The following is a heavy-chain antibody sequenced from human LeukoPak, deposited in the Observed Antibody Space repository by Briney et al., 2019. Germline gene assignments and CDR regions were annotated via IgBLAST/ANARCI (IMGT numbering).Heavy chain of an antibody. V-gene: IGHV1-69*01. J-gene: IGHJ6*02. CDR3: ARGPIVVVPAAPWDYYYYGMDV. D-gene: IGHD2-2*01. CDR2: IIPIFGTA. Sequence: SVKVSCKASGGTFISYAISWVRQAPGQGLEWMGGIIPIFGTANYAQKFQGRVTITADESTSTAYMELSSLRSEDTAVYYCARGPIVVVPAAPWDYYYYGMDVWGQGTLVTVSS. CDR1: GGTFISYA.